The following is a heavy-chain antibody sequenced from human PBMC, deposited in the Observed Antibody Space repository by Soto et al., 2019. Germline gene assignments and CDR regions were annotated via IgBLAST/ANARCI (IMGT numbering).Heavy chain of an antibody. CDR1: GGSFSGYY. CDR3: ARGALIVVVVAATRSWFDP. J-gene: IGHJ5*02. V-gene: IGHV4-34*01. D-gene: IGHD2-15*01. CDR2: INHSGST. Sequence: PSETLSLTCAVYGGSFSGYYWSWIRQPPGKGLEWIGEINHSGSTNYNPSLKSRVTIPVDTSKNQFSLKLSSVTAADTAVYYCARGALIVVVVAATRSWFDPWGQGTLVTVSS.